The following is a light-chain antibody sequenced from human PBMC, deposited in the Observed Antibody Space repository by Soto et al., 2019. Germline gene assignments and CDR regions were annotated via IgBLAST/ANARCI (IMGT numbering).Light chain of an antibody. CDR3: QQSYRPPHT. Sequence: EMTQSPSSLSASVGDRVTITCRASQSISYNVNWYQFQPGKAPKLLIYAASSLQTGVPSRLSGSGSGTDFALLISSLQPEDSATYCCQQSYRPPHTLGLGTKVEIK. CDR2: AAS. CDR1: QSISYN. J-gene: IGKJ2*01. V-gene: IGKV1-39*01.